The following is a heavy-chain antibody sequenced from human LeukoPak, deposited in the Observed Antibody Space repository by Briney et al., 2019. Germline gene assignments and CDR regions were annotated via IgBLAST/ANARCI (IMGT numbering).Heavy chain of an antibody. V-gene: IGHV3-21*01. Sequence: GGSLRLSCAASGFTFSSYSMNWVRQAPGKGLEWVSSISSISSYIYYADSVKGRFTISRDNAKNSLYLQMNSLRAEDTAVYYCARDSYDSSGSFDYWGQGTLVTVSS. CDR3: ARDSYDSSGSFDY. J-gene: IGHJ4*02. CDR2: ISSISSYI. CDR1: GFTFSSYS. D-gene: IGHD3-22*01.